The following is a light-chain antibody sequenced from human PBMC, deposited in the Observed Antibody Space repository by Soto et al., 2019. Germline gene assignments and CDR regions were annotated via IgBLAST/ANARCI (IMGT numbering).Light chain of an antibody. V-gene: IGKV1-12*01. CDR1: QNNKNY. CDR3: QQSNSFPWT. Sequence: DIVMTQSPDSLAVSLGEMATINCKSSQNNKNYLAWYQQKPGKAPNLLIYGASSLQSGVPSRFSGSGSGTDFTLTISSLQPEDFATYYCQQSNSFPWTFGQGTKVDIK. CDR2: GAS. J-gene: IGKJ1*01.